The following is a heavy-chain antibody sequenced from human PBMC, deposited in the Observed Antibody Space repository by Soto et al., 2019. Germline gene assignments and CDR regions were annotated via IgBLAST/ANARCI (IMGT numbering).Heavy chain of an antibody. Sequence: SETLSLTCTVSGGSITSDCSYWSWIRQPPGEGLERIGHIFDSGTTYTNPSLRSQVAISLDTSKNHFSLTLSSVTAADTAVYYCARGPSGDKVHYWGQGALVTVSS. J-gene: IGHJ4*02. CDR3: ARGPSGDKVHY. D-gene: IGHD7-27*01. CDR1: GGSITSDCSY. CDR2: IFDSGTT. V-gene: IGHV4-30-4*01.